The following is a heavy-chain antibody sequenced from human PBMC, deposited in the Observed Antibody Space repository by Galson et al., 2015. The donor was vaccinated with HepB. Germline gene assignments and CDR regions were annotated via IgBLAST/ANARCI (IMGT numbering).Heavy chain of an antibody. J-gene: IGHJ6*02. CDR2: INAGNGNT. CDR1: GYTFTSYA. Sequence: SVKVSCRASGYTFTSYAMHWVRQAPGQRLEWMGWINAGNGNTKYSQKFQGRVTITRDTSASTAYMELSSLRSEDTAVYYCARTYYYDSSGYYPPLDYYYGMDVWGQGTTVTVSS. CDR3: ARTYYYDSSGYYPPLDYYYGMDV. V-gene: IGHV1-3*01. D-gene: IGHD3-22*01.